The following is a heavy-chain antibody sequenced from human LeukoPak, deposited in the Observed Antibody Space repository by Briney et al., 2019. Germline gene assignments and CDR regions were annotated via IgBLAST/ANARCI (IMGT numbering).Heavy chain of an antibody. D-gene: IGHD3-22*01. CDR1: GYTFTAYY. CDR3: ARDYYDSSGFGAFDI. V-gene: IGHV1-2*02. Sequence: ASVKVSCKASGYTFTAYYMHWVRQAPGQGLEWMGWINPNNGGTNYAQKFQGRVTMTRDTSISTAYMELSRLRSDDTAVYYCARDYYDSSGFGAFDIWGQGKMVTVSS. J-gene: IGHJ3*02. CDR2: INPNNGGT.